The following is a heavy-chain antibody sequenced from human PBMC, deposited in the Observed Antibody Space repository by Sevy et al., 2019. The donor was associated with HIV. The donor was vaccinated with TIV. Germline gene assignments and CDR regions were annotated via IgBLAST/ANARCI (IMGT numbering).Heavy chain of an antibody. Sequence: SENLSLTCTVSGGSISSYYWSWIRQPAGKGLEWIGRIYTSGSTNYNPSLKSRVTMSVDTSKNQFSLKLSSVTAADTAVYYCARATERGYSSSTSCYSFDYWGQGTLVTVSS. CDR2: IYTSGST. CDR3: ARATERGYSSSTSCYSFDY. V-gene: IGHV4-4*07. J-gene: IGHJ4*02. CDR1: GGSISSYY. D-gene: IGHD2-2*01.